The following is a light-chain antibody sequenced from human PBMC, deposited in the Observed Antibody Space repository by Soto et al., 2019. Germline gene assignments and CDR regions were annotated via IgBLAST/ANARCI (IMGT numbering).Light chain of an antibody. Sequence: QSVLTQPASVSGSPGQSITISCTGTSSDVGSYNLVSWYQQEPGKAPKLMIYEGSKRPSGVSNRFSGSKSGNTASLTISGLQAEDEADYYCCSYAGSGTSVVFGGGTKLTVL. CDR2: EGS. J-gene: IGLJ2*01. CDR1: SSDVGSYNL. CDR3: CSYAGSGTSVV. V-gene: IGLV2-23*01.